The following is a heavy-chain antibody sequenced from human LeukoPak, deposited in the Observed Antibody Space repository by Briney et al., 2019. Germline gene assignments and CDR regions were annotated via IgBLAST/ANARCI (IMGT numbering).Heavy chain of an antibody. D-gene: IGHD3/OR15-3a*01. V-gene: IGHV1-8*01. CDR3: ARALSWTTESYYYMDV. CDR1: GYTFTCYD. Sequence: ASVKVSCKASGYTFTCYDINWVRQATGQGLEWMGWMNPNSGNTGYAQKFQGRVTMTKNTSISTAYMDLSSLRSEDTAVYYCARALSWTTESYYYMDVWGKGTTVTVS. J-gene: IGHJ6*03. CDR2: MNPNSGNT.